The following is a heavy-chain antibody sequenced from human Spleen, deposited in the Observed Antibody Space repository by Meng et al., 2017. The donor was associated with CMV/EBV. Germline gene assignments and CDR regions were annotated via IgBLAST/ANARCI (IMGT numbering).Heavy chain of an antibody. J-gene: IGHJ5*02. CDR2: IYWSGGST. Sequence: GESLKISCAASGFTFDDYAMSWVRQAPGKGLEWVSGIYWSGGSTTYADSVKGRFTISRDNAKNSLYLQMNSLRAEDTAVYYCAREYCPNGVCFHLGSNWFDPWGQGTLVTVSS. CDR1: GFTFDDYA. V-gene: IGHV3-20*04. CDR3: AREYCPNGVCFHLGSNWFDP. D-gene: IGHD2-8*01.